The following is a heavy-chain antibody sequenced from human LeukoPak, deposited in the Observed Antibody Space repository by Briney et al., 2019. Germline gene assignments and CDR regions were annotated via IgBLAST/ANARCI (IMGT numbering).Heavy chain of an antibody. CDR1: GFTFSSYS. CDR3: AGDSSSWVPTDY. CDR2: ISSSSSYI. D-gene: IGHD6-13*01. Sequence: GGSLRLSCAASGFTFSSYSMNWVRQAPGKGLEWVSSISSSSSYIYYADSVKGRFTISRDNAKNSLYLQMNSLRAEDTAVYYCAGDSSSWVPTDYWGQGTLVTVSS. J-gene: IGHJ4*02. V-gene: IGHV3-21*01.